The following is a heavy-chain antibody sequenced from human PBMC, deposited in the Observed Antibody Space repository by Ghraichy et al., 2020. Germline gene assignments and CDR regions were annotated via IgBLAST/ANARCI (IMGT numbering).Heavy chain of an antibody. Sequence: GGSLRLSCAASGFTFSSYSMNWVRQAPGKGLEWVSSISSSSSYIYYADSVKGRFTISRDNAKNSLYLQMNSLRAEDTAVYYCAREMEQQLPNNVDYWGQGTLVTVSS. J-gene: IGHJ4*02. CDR1: GFTFSSYS. D-gene: IGHD6-13*01. V-gene: IGHV3-21*01. CDR3: AREMEQQLPNNVDY. CDR2: ISSSSSYI.